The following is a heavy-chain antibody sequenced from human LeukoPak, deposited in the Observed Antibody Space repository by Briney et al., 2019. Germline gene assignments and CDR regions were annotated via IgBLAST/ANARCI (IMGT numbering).Heavy chain of an antibody. CDR2: INPSGGST. CDR1: GYTFTSYY. Sequence: ASVKVSCKASGYTFTSYYMHWVRQAPGQGLEWMGIINPSGGSTSYAQKFQGRVTMTRDTSTSTVYTELSSLRSEDTAVYYCARESPTYYDILTGSPGLYYFDYWGQGTLVTVSS. CDR3: ARESPTYYDILTGSPGLYYFDY. D-gene: IGHD3-9*01. J-gene: IGHJ4*02. V-gene: IGHV1-46*01.